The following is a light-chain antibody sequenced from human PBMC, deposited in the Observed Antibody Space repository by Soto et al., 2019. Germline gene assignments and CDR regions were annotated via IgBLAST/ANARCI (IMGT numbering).Light chain of an antibody. CDR1: QSVSSSY. CDR3: QQYGSSPHT. Sequence: EIVLTQSPGTLSLSPGERATLSCRASQSVSSSYLAWYQHKPGQAPRLLIYGASSRATGIPDRFSGSGSGTDFTLTISRLEPEDFAVYYCQQYGSSPHTFGQGNKLESK. CDR2: GAS. V-gene: IGKV3-20*01. J-gene: IGKJ2*01.